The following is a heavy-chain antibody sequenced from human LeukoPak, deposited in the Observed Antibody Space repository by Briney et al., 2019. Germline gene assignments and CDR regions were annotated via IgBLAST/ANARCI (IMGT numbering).Heavy chain of an antibody. D-gene: IGHD4-17*01. J-gene: IGHJ4*02. CDR2: INSDGKTT. V-gene: IGHV3-48*04. Sequence: GGSLRLSCAASGFTFSDYSMNWVRQAPGKGLEDLSYINSDGKTTWYADSVKGRFTISRDNAKNSLYLQMNSLRAEDTAVYYCARATPTIDYWGQGTLVTVSS. CDR3: ARATPTIDY. CDR1: GFTFSDYS.